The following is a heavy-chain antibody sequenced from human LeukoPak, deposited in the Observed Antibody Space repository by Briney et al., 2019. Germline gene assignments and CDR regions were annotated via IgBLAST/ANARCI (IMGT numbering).Heavy chain of an antibody. V-gene: IGHV3-9*01. CDR3: ARKASGRYDFDD. CDR1: GFTFDDYA. J-gene: IGHJ4*02. CDR2: ISWNSGTI. D-gene: IGHD6-19*01. Sequence: AGGSLRLSCAASGFTFDDYAMHWVRQAPGKGLEWVSGISWNSGTIGYADSVKGRFTISRDNAKKSLYLQMNSLRAEDTAVYYCARKASGRYDFDDWGQGTLVTVSS.